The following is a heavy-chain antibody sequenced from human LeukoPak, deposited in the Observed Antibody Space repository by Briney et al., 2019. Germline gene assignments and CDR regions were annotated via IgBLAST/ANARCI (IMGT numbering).Heavy chain of an antibody. D-gene: IGHD5-24*01. J-gene: IGHJ3*02. Sequence: SGGSLRLSCAASGFTFSNYAMSWVRQAPGKGLEWVSVSGTYGRTQYADSVKGRFTISRDSSKNTLYLQINSLRVEDTAVYYCARGMDGYGPDAFDIWGQGTMVTVSS. V-gene: IGHV3-23*01. CDR3: ARGMDGYGPDAFDI. CDR1: GFTFSNYA. CDR2: SGTYGRT.